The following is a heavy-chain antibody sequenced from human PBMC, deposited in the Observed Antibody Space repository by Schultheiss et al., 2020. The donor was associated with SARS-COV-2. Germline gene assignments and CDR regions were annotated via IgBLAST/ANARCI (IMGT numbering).Heavy chain of an antibody. D-gene: IGHD4-17*01. J-gene: IGHJ6*03. CDR1: GYTFTSYG. V-gene: IGHV1-18*01. CDR3: AGEGSYTVTTYYYYYYMDV. CDR2: ISAYNGNT. Sequence: ASVKVSCKASGYTFTSYGISWVRQAPGQGLEWMGWISAYNGNTNYAQKLQGRVTMTTDTSTSTDYMELRSLRSDDTAVYYCAGEGSYTVTTYYYYYYMDVWGKGSTVTVSS.